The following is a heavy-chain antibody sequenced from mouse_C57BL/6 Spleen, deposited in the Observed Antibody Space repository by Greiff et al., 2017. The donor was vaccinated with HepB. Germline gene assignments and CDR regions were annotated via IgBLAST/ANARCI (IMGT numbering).Heavy chain of an antibody. V-gene: IGHV1-18*01. CDR3: ARSRIYYYGSSSYAMDY. J-gene: IGHJ4*01. CDR2: INPNNGGT. CDR1: GYTFTDYN. Sequence: VQLKESGPELVKPGASVKIPCKASGYTFTDYNMDWVKQSHGKSLEWIGDINPNNGGTIYNQKFKGKATLTVDKSSSTAYMELRSLTSEDTAVYYCARSRIYYYGSSSYAMDYWGQGTSVTVSS. D-gene: IGHD1-1*01.